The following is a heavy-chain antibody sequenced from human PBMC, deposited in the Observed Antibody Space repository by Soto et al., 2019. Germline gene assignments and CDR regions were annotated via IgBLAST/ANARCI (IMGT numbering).Heavy chain of an antibody. CDR1: GYSFTSYW. V-gene: IGHV5-51*01. Sequence: VESLKISCKTSGYSFTSYWIGWVRQMPGKGLEWLGIMNPGDSDIRYNPSFEGQVTFSADKSIDTAYLQWSSLKASDTAMYYCARPYGMDVWGQGTTVTVSS. CDR3: ARPYGMDV. CDR2: MNPGDSDI. J-gene: IGHJ6*02.